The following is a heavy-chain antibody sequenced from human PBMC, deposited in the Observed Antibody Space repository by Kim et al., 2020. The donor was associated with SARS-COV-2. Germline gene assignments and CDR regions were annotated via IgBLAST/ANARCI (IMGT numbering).Heavy chain of an antibody. J-gene: IGHJ4*02. CDR2: IRSGGDAV. CDR3: ARVTFGWLQADY. Sequence: GGSLRLSCTASGFTFSSYSMNWVRQVPGKGLEWISYIRSGGDAVVYADSVKGRFTISRDNANNSLYLQMNSLRGDDTAIYYCARVTFGWLQADYWGQGTLVTVFS. V-gene: IGHV3-48*04. CDR1: GFTFSSYS. D-gene: IGHD3-16*01.